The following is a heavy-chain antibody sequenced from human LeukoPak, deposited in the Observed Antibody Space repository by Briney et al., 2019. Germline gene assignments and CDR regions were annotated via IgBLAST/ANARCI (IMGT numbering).Heavy chain of an antibody. CDR1: GFTFSSYD. V-gene: IGHV3-21*01. CDR3: ARVDAFDL. J-gene: IGHJ3*01. CDR2: ISSSSSYI. Sequence: TGGSLRLSCAASGFTFSSYDMNWVRQAPGKGLEWVSYISSSSSYIYYADSVKGRFTISRDNAKNSLYLQMNSLRAEDTAVYYRARVDAFDLWGQGTMVTVSS.